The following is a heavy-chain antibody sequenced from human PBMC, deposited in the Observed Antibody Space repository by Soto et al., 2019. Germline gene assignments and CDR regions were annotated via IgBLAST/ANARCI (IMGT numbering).Heavy chain of an antibody. CDR3: ARFQYFAAAFDY. V-gene: IGHV4-30-4*01. Sequence: PSETLSLTCTVSGGSISSGDYYWSWIRQPPGKGLEWIGYIYYSGSTYYNPSLKSRVTISVDTSKNQFSLKLSSVTAADTAVYYCARFQYFAAAFDYWGQGTLVTVSS. J-gene: IGHJ4*02. D-gene: IGHD6-13*01. CDR1: GGSISSGDYY. CDR2: IYYSGST.